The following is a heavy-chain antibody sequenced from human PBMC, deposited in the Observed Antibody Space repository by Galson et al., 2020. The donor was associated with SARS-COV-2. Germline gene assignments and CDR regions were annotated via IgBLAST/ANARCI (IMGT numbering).Heavy chain of an antibody. J-gene: IGHJ3*01. CDR3: ARQKYSDTWSTGDVFEL. D-gene: IGHD5-12*01. Sequence: GESLKISCKGSGYTYSTSWIAWVRQMPGKGLEWMGIIYPDDSDTRYSPSFQDQVTISADKSIRTAYLQWSRLRASDTAMYYCARQKYSDTWSTGDVFELGGQGTRVTVSS. CDR2: IYPDDSDT. V-gene: IGHV5-51*01. CDR1: GYTYSTSW.